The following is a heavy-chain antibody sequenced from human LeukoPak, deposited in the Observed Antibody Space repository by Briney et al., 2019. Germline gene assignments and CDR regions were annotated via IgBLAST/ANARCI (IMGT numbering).Heavy chain of an antibody. Sequence: GGSLRLSCAASGFPSSRFAMNWVRQAPGKGLEWVSTLSGSGGSTYYADSVKGRFTISRDNSKNTLYLQMNSLRAEDTAVYYCEKGVLHYDSSGDWFDYWGQGTLVTVSS. V-gene: IGHV3-23*01. CDR1: GFPSSRFA. J-gene: IGHJ4*02. D-gene: IGHD3-22*01. CDR3: EKGVLHYDSSGDWFDY. CDR2: LSGSGGST.